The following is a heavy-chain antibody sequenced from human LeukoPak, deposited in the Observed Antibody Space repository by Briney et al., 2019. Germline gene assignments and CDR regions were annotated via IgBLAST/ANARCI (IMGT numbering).Heavy chain of an antibody. CDR1: GFTFSSYA. D-gene: IGHD6-19*01. Sequence: PGGSLRLSCAASGFTFSSYAMSWVRQAPGKGLEWVSHITGSGRNTYYADSVKGRFTVSRDNSKSTMYLQMNSLRADDTAVYYCAKEIGSSTFFDYWGRGTRVTVSS. J-gene: IGHJ4*02. V-gene: IGHV3-23*01. CDR3: AKEIGSSTFFDY. CDR2: ITGSGRNT.